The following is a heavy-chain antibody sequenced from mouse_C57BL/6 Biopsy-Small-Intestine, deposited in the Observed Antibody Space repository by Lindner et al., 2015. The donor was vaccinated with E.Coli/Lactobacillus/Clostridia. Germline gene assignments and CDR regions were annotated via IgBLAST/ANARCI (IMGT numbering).Heavy chain of an antibody. CDR3: ARHYAEGFAY. CDR2: INPNYGTT. V-gene: IGHV1-39*01. J-gene: IGHJ3*01. CDR1: GYSFTDYN. D-gene: IGHD1-1*01. Sequence: VQLQESGPELVKPGVSVKISCKASGYSFTDYNMNWVKQSNGKSLEWIGVINPNYGTTSYSQKFKGKATLTADQYSSTAYMQLNSLTSEDSAVYYCARHYAEGFAYWGQGTLVTVSA.